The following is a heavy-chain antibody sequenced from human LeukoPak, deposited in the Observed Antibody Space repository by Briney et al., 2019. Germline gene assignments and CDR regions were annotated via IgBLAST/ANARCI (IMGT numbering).Heavy chain of an antibody. V-gene: IGHV4-34*01. D-gene: IGHD5-18*01. CDR2: INHSGST. CDR3: ARAERMVQLWQQIDAFDI. Sequence: PSETLSLTCAVYGGSFSGYYWSWIRQPPGKGLEWIGEINHSGSTNYNPSLKSRVTISVDTSKNQFSLKLSSVTAADTAVYYCARAERMVQLWQQIDAFDIWGQGTMVTVSS. CDR1: GGSFSGYY. J-gene: IGHJ3*02.